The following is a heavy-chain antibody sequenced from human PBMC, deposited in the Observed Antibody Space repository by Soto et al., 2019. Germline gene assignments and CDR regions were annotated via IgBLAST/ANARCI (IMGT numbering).Heavy chain of an antibody. CDR3: ARDLIGGDYVFDY. CDR2: IKQDGSEK. Sequence: GGSLRLSCAASGFTFSSYWMSWVRQAPGKGLEWVANIKQDGSEKYYVDSVKGRFTISRDNAKNSLYLQMNSLRAEDTAVYYCARDLIGGDYVFDYWGQGTLVTVSS. V-gene: IGHV3-7*01. J-gene: IGHJ4*02. CDR1: GFTFSSYW. D-gene: IGHD4-17*01.